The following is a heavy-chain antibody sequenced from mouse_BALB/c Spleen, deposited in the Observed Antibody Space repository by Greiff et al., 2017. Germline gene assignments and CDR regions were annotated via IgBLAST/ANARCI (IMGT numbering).Heavy chain of an antibody. J-gene: IGHJ2*01. Sequence: EVKLLESGGGLVKPGGSLKLSCAASGFTFSSYAMSWVRQTPEKRLEWVASISSGGSTYYPDSVKGRFTISRDNARNILYLQMSSLRSEDTAMYYCARRSPYDYEAYWGQGTTLTGSS. V-gene: IGHV5-6-5*01. CDR3: ARRSPYDYEAY. CDR1: GFTFSSYA. D-gene: IGHD2-4*01. CDR2: ISSGGST.